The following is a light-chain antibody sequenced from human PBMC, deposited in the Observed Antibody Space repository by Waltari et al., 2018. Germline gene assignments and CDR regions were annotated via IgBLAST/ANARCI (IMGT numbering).Light chain of an antibody. CDR3: QHYYGVSWT. CDR1: QSIATL. J-gene: IGKJ1*01. CDR2: KAS. Sequence: EIQMTQSPSTRSASVGDRVTIPGRASQSIATLLAWYQQKPGKAPKVLISKASTLESGVPSRFSGSRSGTEFTLTISSLQPDDFATYYCQHYYGVSWTFGQGTTVEIK. V-gene: IGKV1-5*03.